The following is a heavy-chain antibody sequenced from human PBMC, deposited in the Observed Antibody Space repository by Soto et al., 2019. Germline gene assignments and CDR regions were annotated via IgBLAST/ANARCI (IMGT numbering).Heavy chain of an antibody. Sequence: GGSLRLSCTAAGFTFGDYAMSWVRQAPGKGLEWVGYIRSKASGGTSEYAASVKGRFTFSRDDSKSIAYLQMNSLKIEDTAIYYCTRDQPITPWGQGTMVTVSS. CDR2: IRSKASGGTS. V-gene: IGHV3-49*04. CDR3: TRDQPITP. J-gene: IGHJ3*01. CDR1: GFTFGDYA. D-gene: IGHD3-10*01.